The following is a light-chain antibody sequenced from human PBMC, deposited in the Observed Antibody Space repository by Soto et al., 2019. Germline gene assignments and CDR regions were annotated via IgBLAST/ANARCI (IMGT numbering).Light chain of an antibody. CDR3: LQHSSYPRT. Sequence: DIQMTQSPSSLSAFVGDRGTITCRASRGIRSDLAWFPQKPGKAPKRLIYAASSLQSGVPSRFSGSGSGTEFTLTISSLQAEDFATYDCLQHSSYPRTCGQGIKVEI. J-gene: IGKJ1*01. V-gene: IGKV1-17*01. CDR2: AAS. CDR1: RGIRSD.